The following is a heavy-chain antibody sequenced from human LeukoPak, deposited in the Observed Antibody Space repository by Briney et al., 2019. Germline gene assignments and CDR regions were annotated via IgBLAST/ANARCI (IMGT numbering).Heavy chain of an antibody. Sequence: PGGSLRLSCAASGFTFSSYAMHWVRQAPGKGLEWVAVISYDRSNKYYADSVKGRFTISRDNSKNTLYLQMNSLRAEDTAVYYCARDPRGVLWGYFDYWGQGTLVTVSS. J-gene: IGHJ4*02. V-gene: IGHV3-30-3*01. CDR2: ISYDRSNK. CDR1: GFTFSSYA. D-gene: IGHD3-10*01. CDR3: ARDPRGVLWGYFDY.